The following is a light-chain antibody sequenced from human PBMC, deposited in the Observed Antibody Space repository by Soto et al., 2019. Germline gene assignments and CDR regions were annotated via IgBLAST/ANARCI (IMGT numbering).Light chain of an antibody. J-gene: IGKJ3*01. Sequence: EIVLTQSPDTLSLSPGERATLSCWASHVISSSYLAWYQQKPGQAPRLLIYGASSRATGIPGRFSGSGSGADFTLTISRLEPEDFAVYYCQQYGTPPFTFGPGTKVDIK. CDR2: GAS. V-gene: IGKV3-20*01. CDR1: HVISSSY. CDR3: QQYGTPPFT.